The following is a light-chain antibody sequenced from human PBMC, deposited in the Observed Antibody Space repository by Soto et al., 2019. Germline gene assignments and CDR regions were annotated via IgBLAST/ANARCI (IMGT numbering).Light chain of an antibody. CDR1: QSVSSN. CDR2: GAS. V-gene: IGKV3-15*01. CDR3: QQYNNWPPWT. J-gene: IGKJ1*01. Sequence: EIVMTQSPATLSVSPGERATLSCRASQSVSSNLAWYQQKPGQAPRLLIYGASTRATGIPARFSGSGSGTKFTLNISSLHSQDFAVYYCQQYNNWPPWTFGQGTKVEIK.